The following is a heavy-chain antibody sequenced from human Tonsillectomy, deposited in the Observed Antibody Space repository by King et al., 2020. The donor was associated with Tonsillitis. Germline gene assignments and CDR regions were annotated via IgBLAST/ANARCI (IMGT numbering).Heavy chain of an antibody. CDR1: GFTFRSYG. J-gene: IGHJ1*01. CDR3: VRDGGDRAFQH. CDR2: IWHDGSNT. Sequence: VQLVESGGGVVQPGRSLRLSCAASGFTFRSYGMHWVRQAPGKGLEWVAVIWHDGSNTHYADSVKGRFTISRDNSNNTVNLQMNSLRAEDPAVYYCVRDGGDRAFQHWGQGTLLTVSS. V-gene: IGHV3-33*08. D-gene: IGHD3-16*01.